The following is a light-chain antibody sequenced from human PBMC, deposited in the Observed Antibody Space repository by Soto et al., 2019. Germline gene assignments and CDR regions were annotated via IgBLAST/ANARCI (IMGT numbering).Light chain of an antibody. CDR3: HQYDHWPLT. CDR1: QSVSNK. Sequence: MTQSPSFVSASVGDRVTITCRASQSVSNKLAWYQQKPGQAPRLLISDTSTRATGIPARFSGSGSGTEFTLTVSSLQSEDFALYFCHQYDHWPLTFGGGTKVDMK. V-gene: IGKV3D-15*01. CDR2: DTS. J-gene: IGKJ4*01.